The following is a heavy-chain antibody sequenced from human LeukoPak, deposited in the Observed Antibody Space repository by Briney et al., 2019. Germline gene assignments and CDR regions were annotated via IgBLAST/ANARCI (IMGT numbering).Heavy chain of an antibody. V-gene: IGHV1-69*06. CDR1: GGTFSSYA. CDR3: AGDLGTVAAGSWWFDP. J-gene: IGHJ5*02. CDR2: IIPIFGTA. Sequence: SVKVSCKASGGTFSSYAISWVRQAPGQGLEWMGGIIPIFGTANYAQKFQGRVTITADKSTSTAYMELSSLRSEDTAVYYCAGDLGTVAAGSWWFDPWGQRTLVTVSS. D-gene: IGHD6-13*01.